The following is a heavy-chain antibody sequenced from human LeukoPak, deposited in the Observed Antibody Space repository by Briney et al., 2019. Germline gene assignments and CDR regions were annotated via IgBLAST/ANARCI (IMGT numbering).Heavy chain of an antibody. D-gene: IGHD3-16*01. V-gene: IGHV4-4*09. CDR2: IYSSGST. J-gene: IGHJ6*04. CDR3: ARFTYTTRPSDV. Sequence: SETLSLTCSVSGGSISGYYWSWIRQPPGQTLEWIGYIYSSGSTNYNPSLQSRVTMSVDTSMNQFSLRLSSVTAADTAVYYCARFTYTTRPSDVWGRGTTVTVSS. CDR1: GGSISGYY.